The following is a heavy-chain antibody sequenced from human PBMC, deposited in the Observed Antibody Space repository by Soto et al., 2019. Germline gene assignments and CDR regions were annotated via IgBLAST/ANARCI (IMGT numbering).Heavy chain of an antibody. CDR1: GGSISSSSYY. CDR3: ASCGAGSYPSRFDY. J-gene: IGHJ4*02. D-gene: IGHD3-10*01. Sequence: SETLSLTCTVSGGSISSSSYYWGWIRQPPGKGLEWIGSIYYSGSTYYNPSLKSRVTISVDTSKNQFSLKLSSVTAADTAVYYCASCGAGSYPSRFDYWGQGTLVTVSS. V-gene: IGHV4-39*01. CDR2: IYYSGST.